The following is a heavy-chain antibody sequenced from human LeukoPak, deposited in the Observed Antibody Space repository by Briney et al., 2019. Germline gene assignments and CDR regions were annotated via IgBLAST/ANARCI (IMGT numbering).Heavy chain of an antibody. D-gene: IGHD5-12*01. CDR3: ARLLPGADVRGYSGYEHGGDY. J-gene: IGHJ4*02. V-gene: IGHV1-18*01. Sequence: GASVKVSCKASGYSFSRYGISWVRQAPGQGLEWMGGISGDSTKTKYAQNLQGRMTMTTDTSTATASMELKNLGSDDTAVYYCARLLPGADVRGYSGYEHGGDYWGQGTLLTVSS. CDR2: ISGDSTKT. CDR1: GYSFSRYG.